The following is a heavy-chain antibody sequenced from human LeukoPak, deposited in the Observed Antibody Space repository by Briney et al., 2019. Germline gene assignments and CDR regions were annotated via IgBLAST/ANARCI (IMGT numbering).Heavy chain of an antibody. CDR1: GFTFGDYA. Sequence: GGSLRLSCTASGFTFGDYAMSWVRQAPGKGLEWVGFIRSKAYGGTTEYAASVKGRFTISRDDSKSIAYLQMNSLKTEDTAVYYCTRSMYSGSEGFDYWGQGTLVTVSS. CDR2: IRSKAYGGTT. CDR3: TRSMYSGSEGFDY. V-gene: IGHV3-49*04. J-gene: IGHJ4*02. D-gene: IGHD1-26*01.